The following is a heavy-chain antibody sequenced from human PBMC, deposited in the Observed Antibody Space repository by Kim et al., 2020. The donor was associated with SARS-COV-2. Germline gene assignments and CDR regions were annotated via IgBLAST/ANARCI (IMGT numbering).Heavy chain of an antibody. J-gene: IGHJ4*02. CDR1: GGSISSSSYY. V-gene: IGHV4-39*01. Sequence: SETLSLTCTVSGGSISSSSYYWGWIRQPPGKGLEWFGSIYYSGDTYYNPSLKSRVTISVDTSKNQFSLKLSSVTAADTAVYYCARGYSSSWYNYFDYWGQGTLVTVSS. D-gene: IGHD6-13*01. CDR2: IYYSGDT. CDR3: ARGYSSSWYNYFDY.